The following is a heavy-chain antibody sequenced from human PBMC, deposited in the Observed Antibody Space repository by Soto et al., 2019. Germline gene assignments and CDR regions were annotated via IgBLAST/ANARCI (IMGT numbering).Heavy chain of an antibody. CDR2: INPNSGGT. J-gene: IGHJ4*02. CDR1: GYTFTGYY. CDR3: ARGRAGVAGSGWFF. V-gene: IGHV1-2*02. D-gene: IGHD6-19*01. Sequence: ASVKVSCKASGYTFTGYYMHWVRQAPGQGLEWMGWINPNSGGTNYAQKFQGRVTMTRDTSISTAYMELSRLRSDDTAVYYCARGRAGVAGSGWFFWGQGTLVTVSS.